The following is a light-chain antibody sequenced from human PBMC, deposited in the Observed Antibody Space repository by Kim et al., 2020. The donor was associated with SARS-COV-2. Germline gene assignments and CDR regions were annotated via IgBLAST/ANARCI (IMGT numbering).Light chain of an antibody. CDR1: SNNVGNQG. CDR3: SAWDSSLSVQV. Sequence: QAGLTQPPSVSKGLRQTATLTCTGNSNNVGNQGAAWLQQHQGHPPKLLSYRNNNRPSGISERLSASRSGNTASLTITGLQPEDEADYYCSAWDSSLSVQVFGGGTKLTVL. J-gene: IGLJ3*02. V-gene: IGLV10-54*01. CDR2: RNN.